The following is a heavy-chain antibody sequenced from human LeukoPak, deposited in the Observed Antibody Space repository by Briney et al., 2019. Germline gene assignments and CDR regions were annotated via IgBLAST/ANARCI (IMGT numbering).Heavy chain of an antibody. J-gene: IGHJ4*02. CDR3: ATPFDY. CDR1: GFTFTTYS. Sequence: GGSLRLSCAASGFTFTTYSMNWVRQAPGKRLEWVSYISSDSETIYYADSVKGRFTISRDNATNSLYLQMHSLRVEDTAVYYCATPFDYWGQGTLVTVSS. V-gene: IGHV3-48*01. CDR2: ISSDSETI.